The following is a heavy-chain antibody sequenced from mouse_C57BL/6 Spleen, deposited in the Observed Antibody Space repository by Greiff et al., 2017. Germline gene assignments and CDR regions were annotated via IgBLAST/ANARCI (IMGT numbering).Heavy chain of an antibody. Sequence: EVQLVESEGGLVQPGSSMKLSCTASGFTFSDYYMARVRQVPEKGLEWVANINYDGSSTYYLDSLKSRFIISRDNAKNILYLQMSSLKSEDTATYYCARERPYYSNLYWYFDVWGTGTTVTVSS. V-gene: IGHV5-16*01. CDR3: ARERPYYSNLYWYFDV. CDR1: GFTFSDYY. J-gene: IGHJ1*03. D-gene: IGHD2-5*01. CDR2: INYDGSST.